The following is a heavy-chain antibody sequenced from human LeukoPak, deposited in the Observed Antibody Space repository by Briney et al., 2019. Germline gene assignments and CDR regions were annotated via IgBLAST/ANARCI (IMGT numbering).Heavy chain of an antibody. CDR3: ARGILGIAAAGTGWFDP. J-gene: IGHJ5*02. D-gene: IGHD6-13*01. CDR2: IIPILGIA. CDR1: GGTFSSYA. V-gene: IGHV1-69*04. Sequence: SVKVSCKASGGTFSSYAISWVRQAPGQGLEWMGRIIPILGIANYAQKFQGRVTITADKSTSTAYMELSSQRSEDTAVYYCARGILGIAAAGTGWFDPWGQGTLVTVSS.